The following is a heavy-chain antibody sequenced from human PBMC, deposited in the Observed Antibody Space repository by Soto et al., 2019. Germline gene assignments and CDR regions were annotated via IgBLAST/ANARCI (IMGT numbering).Heavy chain of an antibody. CDR2: ISSSGSTI. CDR3: ARDLRMVYAIDFDY. J-gene: IGHJ4*02. Sequence: EVQLVESGGGLVQPGGSLRLSCAASEFTFSSYSMNWVRQAPGKGLEWVSYISSSGSTIYYADSVKGRFTISRDNAKNSLYLQMNSLRDEDTAVYYCARDLRMVYAIDFDYWGQGTMVTVSS. V-gene: IGHV3-48*02. CDR1: EFTFSSYS. D-gene: IGHD2-8*01.